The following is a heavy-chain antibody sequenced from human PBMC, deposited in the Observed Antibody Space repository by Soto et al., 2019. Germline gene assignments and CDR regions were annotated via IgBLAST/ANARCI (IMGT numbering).Heavy chain of an antibody. CDR2: IYYSGST. V-gene: IGHV4-31*03. D-gene: IGHD4-17*01. CDR1: GGSISSGGYY. CDR3: ARVIHDYGDYVVD. J-gene: IGHJ4*02. Sequence: QVQLQESGPGLVKPSQTLSLTCTVSGGSISSGGYYWSWIRQHPGKGLEWIGYIYYSGSTYYNPSLKSRVXXSXDXXKNQFSLKLSSVTAADTAVYYCARVIHDYGDYVVDWGQGTLVTVSS.